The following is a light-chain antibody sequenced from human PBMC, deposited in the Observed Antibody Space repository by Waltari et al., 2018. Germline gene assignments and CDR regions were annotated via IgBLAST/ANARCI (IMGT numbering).Light chain of an antibody. V-gene: IGLV1-40*01. CDR3: QSYDSSLSGSV. CDR1: SPNIGAGYD. CDR2: GNS. Sequence: QSVLTQPPSVSGAPGQRVTISRTGSSPNIGAGYDVNWYQQLPGPAPKLLLYGNSNRPSGVPDRFSGSKSGTSASLAITGLQAEDEADYYCQSYDSSLSGSVFGGGTKLTVL. J-gene: IGLJ2*01.